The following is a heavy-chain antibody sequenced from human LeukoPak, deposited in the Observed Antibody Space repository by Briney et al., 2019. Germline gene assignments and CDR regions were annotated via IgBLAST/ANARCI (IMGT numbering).Heavy chain of an antibody. CDR2: IYYSGST. D-gene: IGHD3-22*01. J-gene: IGHJ4*02. V-gene: IGHV4-39*01. CDR3: ARRGFTYYYDSSGYYYGYYFDY. Sequence: PSETLSLTCTVSGGSISSSSYYWGRIRQPPGKGLEWIGSIYYSGSTYYNPSLKSRVTISVDTSKNQFSLKLSSVTAADTAVYYCARRGFTYYYDSSGYYYGYYFDYWGQGTLVTVSS. CDR1: GGSISSSSYY.